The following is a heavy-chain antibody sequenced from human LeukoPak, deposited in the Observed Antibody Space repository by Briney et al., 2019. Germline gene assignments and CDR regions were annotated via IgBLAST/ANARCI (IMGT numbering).Heavy chain of an antibody. D-gene: IGHD4-23*01. CDR2: INHNSGAT. J-gene: IGHJ4*02. Sequence: ASVKVSCKPSVYTFSDFYLHWVRQAPGQGLEWLGWINHNSGATKFAQKLQGRVTLTRDTSITTVYMELTNLGSDDTAVYYCASWAGGNSPVASFDNWGQGTLVTVSS. CDR1: VYTFSDFY. V-gene: IGHV1-2*02. CDR3: ASWAGGNSPVASFDN.